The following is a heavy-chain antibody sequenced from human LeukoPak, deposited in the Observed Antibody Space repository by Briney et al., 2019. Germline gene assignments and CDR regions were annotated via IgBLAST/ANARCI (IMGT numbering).Heavy chain of an antibody. CDR1: GGTFSSYG. CDR2: ISAYNGNT. V-gene: IGHV1-18*01. CDR3: ARAGPLVGATLDFDY. Sequence: GASVKVSCKASGGTFSSYGISWVRQAPGQGLEWMGWISAYNGNTNYAQKLQGRVTMTTDTSTSTAYMELRSLRSDDTAVYYCARAGPLVGATLDFDYWGQGTLVTVSS. J-gene: IGHJ4*02. D-gene: IGHD1-26*01.